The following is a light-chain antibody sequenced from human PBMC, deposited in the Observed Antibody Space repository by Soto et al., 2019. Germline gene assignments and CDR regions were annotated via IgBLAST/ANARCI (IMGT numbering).Light chain of an antibody. CDR1: QSISSW. V-gene: IGKV1-5*01. CDR3: QQYNSYSGT. Sequence: DIQITQSPSTLPANVGDRVTITCRASQSISSWLAWYQQKPGKAPKLLIYDASSLESGVPSRFSGSGSGTEFTLTISSLQPDDFATYYCQQYNSYSGTFGQGTKVDVK. CDR2: DAS. J-gene: IGKJ1*01.